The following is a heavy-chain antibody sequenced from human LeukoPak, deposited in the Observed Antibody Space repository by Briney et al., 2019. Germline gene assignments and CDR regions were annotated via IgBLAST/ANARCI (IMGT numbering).Heavy chain of an antibody. J-gene: IGHJ4*02. CDR1: GFTFSTYT. D-gene: IGHD5-24*01. CDR2: ISSNGDST. V-gene: IGHV3-64*01. CDR3: ARAVPGDMTTIHFDY. Sequence: GGSLRLSCAAAGFTFSTYTMHWVRQAPGKGLEYVSAISSNGDSTYYANSVKGRFTISRDNSKNTLYLQMGSLRAEDMAVYNCARAVPGDMTTIHFDYWGQGTLVTVSS.